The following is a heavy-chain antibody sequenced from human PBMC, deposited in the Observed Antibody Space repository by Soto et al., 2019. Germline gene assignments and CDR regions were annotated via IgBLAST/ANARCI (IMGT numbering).Heavy chain of an antibody. CDR2: ISGGSSVT. Sequence: GGSLRLSCTASGFTFSDYAMALVLQAPGKGLEWVSTISGGSSVTYYGDSVKGRFTISRDNAKKTLFLQLNRLSAEDTATYYCAKVLSKNYYYPFDFWGQGTQVTVSS. J-gene: IGHJ4*02. CDR3: AKVLSKNYYYPFDF. CDR1: GFTFSDYA. V-gene: IGHV3-23*01. D-gene: IGHD3-10*01.